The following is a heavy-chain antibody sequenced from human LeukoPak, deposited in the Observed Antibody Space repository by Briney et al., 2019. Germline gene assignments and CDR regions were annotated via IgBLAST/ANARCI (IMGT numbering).Heavy chain of an antibody. J-gene: IGHJ5*02. CDR3: ARQAWYYYDSSGFFDP. Sequence: PSETLSLTCTVSGGSISSGDYYWSWIRQPPGKGLEWIGSIYYSGSTYYNPSLKSRVTISVDTSKNQFSLKLSSVTAADTAVYYCARQAWYYYDSSGFFDPWGQGTLVTVSS. CDR2: IYYSGST. CDR1: GGSISSGDYY. V-gene: IGHV4-39*01. D-gene: IGHD3-22*01.